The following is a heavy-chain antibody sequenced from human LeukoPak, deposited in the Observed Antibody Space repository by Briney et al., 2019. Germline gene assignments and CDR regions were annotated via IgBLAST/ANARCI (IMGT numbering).Heavy chain of an antibody. CDR1: GGSISSSSYY. CDR3: ARLAGEYQLLYLDY. CDR2: IYYSGST. D-gene: IGHD2-2*01. J-gene: IGHJ4*02. V-gene: IGHV4-39*01. Sequence: SETLSLTCTVSGGSISSSSYYWGWIRQPPGKGLEWIGSIYYSGSTYYNPSLKSRVTISVDTSKNQFSLKLSSVTAADTAVYYCARLAGEYQLLYLDYWGQGTLVTVSS.